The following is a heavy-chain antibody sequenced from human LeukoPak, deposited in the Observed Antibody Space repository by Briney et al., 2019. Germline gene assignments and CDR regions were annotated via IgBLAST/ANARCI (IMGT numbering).Heavy chain of an antibody. Sequence: PGQSLKISCQGSGYSFTSYWIGWVRQMPGKGLEWMGIIYPGDSDTRYSPSFQGQVTISADKSISTAYLQWSSLKASDTAMYYCASSLDYYDSSGTSFGKWGDRTLVTVSS. CDR1: GYSFTSYW. J-gene: IGHJ4*03. CDR2: IYPGDSDT. V-gene: IGHV5-51*01. CDR3: ASSLDYYDSSGTSFGK. D-gene: IGHD3-22*01.